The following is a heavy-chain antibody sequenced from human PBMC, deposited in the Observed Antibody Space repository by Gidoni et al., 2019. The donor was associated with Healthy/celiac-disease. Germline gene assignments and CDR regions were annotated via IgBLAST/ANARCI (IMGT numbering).Heavy chain of an antibody. CDR3: AKGGGVATILVRAFDI. D-gene: IGHD5-12*01. J-gene: IGHJ3*02. Sequence: EVQLLESGGGLVQPGGSLRLSCAASGFSFSSYAMSWVRQAPGKGLEWVSAISGSGGSTYYADSVKGRFTISRDNSKNTLYLQMNSLRAEDTAVYYCAKGGGVATILVRAFDIWGQGTMVTVSS. CDR1: GFSFSSYA. CDR2: ISGSGGST. V-gene: IGHV3-23*01.